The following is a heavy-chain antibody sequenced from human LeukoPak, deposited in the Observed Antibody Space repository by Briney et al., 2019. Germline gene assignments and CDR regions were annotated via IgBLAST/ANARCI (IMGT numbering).Heavy chain of an antibody. D-gene: IGHD2-15*01. CDR1: GFTSSSYD. CDR2: ISGSGDST. V-gene: IGHV3-23*01. J-gene: IGHJ6*03. CDR3: AKDVVRSQGSNYYYKDV. Sequence: GGSLRLSCAASGFTSSSYDMSWVRQAPGKGLEWVSAISGSGDSTYYADSVKGRFTISRDNSKNTLYLQMNSLRAEDTAVYYCAKDVVRSQGSNYYYKDVWGKGTTVTVSS.